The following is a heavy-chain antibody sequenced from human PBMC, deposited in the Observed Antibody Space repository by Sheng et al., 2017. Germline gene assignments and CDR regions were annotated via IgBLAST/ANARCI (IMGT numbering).Heavy chain of an antibody. D-gene: IGHD2-15*01. V-gene: IGHV3-33*01. Sequence: QVQLVESGGGVVQPGRSLRLSCAASGFTFSSYGMHWVRQAPGKGLEWVAVIWYDGNNKYSVDSVKGRFTISRDNSKNTLYLQMNSLRAEDTAVYYCARDTGLTPTSAGYYYGLDVWGRRDLGHRLL. CDR1: GFTFSSYG. CDR2: IWYDGNNK. CDR3: ARDTGLTPTSAGYYYGLDV. J-gene: IGHJ6*02.